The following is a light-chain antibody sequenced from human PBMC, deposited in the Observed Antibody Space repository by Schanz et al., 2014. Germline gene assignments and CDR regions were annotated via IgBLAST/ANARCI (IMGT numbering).Light chain of an antibody. V-gene: IGKV1-5*01. Sequence: DIQMTQSPATLSASVGDRVSITCRANQTISVWLAWIQLKPGKAPKLLMYDASSLEGGVPSRLSGSGSGTEFTLTISSLQPDDFATYYCQQYKSYNSFGGGTKVEI. CDR1: QTISVW. CDR2: DAS. J-gene: IGKJ4*01. CDR3: QQYKSYNS.